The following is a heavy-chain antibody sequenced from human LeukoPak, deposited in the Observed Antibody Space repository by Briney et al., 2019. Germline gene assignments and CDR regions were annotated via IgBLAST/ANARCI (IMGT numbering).Heavy chain of an antibody. V-gene: IGHV3-48*03. CDR2: ISSSGSTT. Sequence: PGGSLRLSCAASGFTFSSYEMNWVRQAPGKGLEWVSYISSSGSTTYYADSVKGRFTISRDNAKNSLYLQMNSLRAEDTAVYYCAREDGSQLDYWGRGTLVTVSS. CDR3: AREDGSQLDY. CDR1: GFTFSSYE. J-gene: IGHJ4*02. D-gene: IGHD1-26*01.